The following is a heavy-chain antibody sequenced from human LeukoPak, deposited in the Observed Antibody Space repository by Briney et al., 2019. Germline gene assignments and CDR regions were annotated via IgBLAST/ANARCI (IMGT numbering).Heavy chain of an antibody. CDR2: ISWNSGSI. CDR1: GFTFDDYA. Sequence: PGRSLRLSCAASGFTFDDYAMHWVRQAPGKGLEWASGISWNSGSIGYADSVKGRFTISRDNAKNSLYLQMNSLRAEDTALYYCAKGSIGGDYFDYWGQGTLVTVSS. D-gene: IGHD2/OR15-2a*01. J-gene: IGHJ4*02. CDR3: AKGSIGGDYFDY. V-gene: IGHV3-9*01.